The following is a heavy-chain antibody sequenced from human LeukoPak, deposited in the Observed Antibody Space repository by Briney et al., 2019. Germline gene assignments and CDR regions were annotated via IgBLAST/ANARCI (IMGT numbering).Heavy chain of an antibody. CDR1: GYTFTGYY. CDR3: ARGITRASDAFDI. CDR2: INPNRGGT. J-gene: IGHJ3*02. D-gene: IGHD3-16*01. Sequence: ASVKVSCKASGYTFTGYYMHWVRQAPGQGLEWMGWINPNRGGTNYAQKFQGRVTMTRDTSISTAYMELSRLRSDDTAVYYCARGITRASDAFDIWGQGTMVTVSS. V-gene: IGHV1-2*02.